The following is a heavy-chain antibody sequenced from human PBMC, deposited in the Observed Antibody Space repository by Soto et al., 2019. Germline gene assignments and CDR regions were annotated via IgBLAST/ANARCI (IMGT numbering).Heavy chain of an antibody. J-gene: IGHJ5*02. D-gene: IGHD4-17*01. CDR3: TRHGPGDYFLFDP. V-gene: IGHV3-74*01. CDR1: GFTFSSFW. Sequence: EVRLVESGGGLVQPGGSLRLSCAASGFTFSSFWMHWVRQAPGKGLVWVSRASPDGTSTSYADSVKGRFIISRDNARNTLYMQMNGLRAEDTAVYYCTRHGPGDYFLFDPWGQGTLVTVSS. CDR2: ASPDGTST.